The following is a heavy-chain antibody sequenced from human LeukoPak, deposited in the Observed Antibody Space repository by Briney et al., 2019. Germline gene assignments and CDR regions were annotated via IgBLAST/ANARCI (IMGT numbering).Heavy chain of an antibody. CDR3: TSLSSGENY. J-gene: IGHJ4*02. D-gene: IGHD6-19*01. V-gene: IGHV3-73*01. CDR1: GFTFSGAA. Sequence: GGSLRLSCAASGFTFSGAAIRWVRQASGKGLEWVGRIRSKVNNYATAYAASVNGRFTVSRDDSKNTAYLQMNSLKTEDTAIYYCTSLSSGENYWGQGTLVTASS. CDR2: IRSKVNNYAT.